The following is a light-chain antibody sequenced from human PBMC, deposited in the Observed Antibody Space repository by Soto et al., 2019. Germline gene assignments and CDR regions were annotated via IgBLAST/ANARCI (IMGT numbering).Light chain of an antibody. CDR1: QSVSSSY. Sequence: MNQSQGTLTFSPGERATLDAMARQSVSSSYLAWYQKNPGQAPRLLIYGASSRATGIPDRCSGSGSGTEFTLTISRLEPEDFGVYYWQQYSTSPITFGQGTRLEIK. CDR3: QQYSTSPIT. V-gene: IGKV3-20*01. J-gene: IGKJ5*01. CDR2: GAS.